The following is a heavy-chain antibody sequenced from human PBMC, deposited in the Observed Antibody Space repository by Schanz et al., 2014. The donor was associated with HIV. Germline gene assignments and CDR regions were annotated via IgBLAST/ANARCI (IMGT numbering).Heavy chain of an antibody. V-gene: IGHV3-30*18. J-gene: IGHJ6*02. CDR3: AKDRNQYDSRYIGKGNYYYYYGMDV. D-gene: IGHD3-22*01. Sequence: QMQLVESGGGVVRPGRSLRLSCEASGFTFDNYGMHWVRQAPGKGLEWVAVISYDGSNKKYADSGKGRFTISRDNSKNTVYLQAKSLRPEDTAVYYCAKDRNQYDSRYIGKGNYYYYYGMDVWGQGTTVTVSS. CDR1: GFTFDNYG. CDR2: ISYDGSNK.